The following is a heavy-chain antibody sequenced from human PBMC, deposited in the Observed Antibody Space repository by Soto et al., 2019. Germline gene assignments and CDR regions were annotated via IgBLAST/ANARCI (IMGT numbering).Heavy chain of an antibody. CDR1: GGSLFNYY. Sequence: QVRLQESGPGLVKPSETLSLTCTVSGGSLFNYYWSWIRQPAGKGLEWIGHIYINGSTNYNPSLQSRVTMSLDTSTKQFSLKLHSVTAADTAMYYCARDYTTVAAWFDPWGQGTLVTVSS. D-gene: IGHD1-1*01. CDR2: IYINGST. J-gene: IGHJ5*02. V-gene: IGHV4-4*07. CDR3: ARDYTTVAAWFDP.